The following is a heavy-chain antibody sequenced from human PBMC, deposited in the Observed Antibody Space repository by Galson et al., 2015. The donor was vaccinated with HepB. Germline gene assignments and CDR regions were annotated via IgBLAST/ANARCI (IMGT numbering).Heavy chain of an antibody. D-gene: IGHD2-2*01. CDR1: GYTFTSYA. Sequence: SVKVSCKASGYTFTSYAMHWVRQAPGQRLEWMGWINAGNGNTKYSQKFQGRVTITRDTSASTAYMELSSLRSEDTAVYYCAVAGDGSSTSRVGRAFDYWGQGTLVTVSS. V-gene: IGHV1-3*01. CDR2: INAGNGNT. CDR3: AVAGDGSSTSRVGRAFDY. J-gene: IGHJ4*02.